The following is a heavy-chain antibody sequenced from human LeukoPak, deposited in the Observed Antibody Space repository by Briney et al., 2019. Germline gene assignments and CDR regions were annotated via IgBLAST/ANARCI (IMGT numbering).Heavy chain of an antibody. Sequence: ASVKVSCKASGYSFANHTMHWVRQAPGQRLEWMGWINAVDGNTKYSQKFQGRVTMTRDTSTSTVYMELSSLRSEDTAVYYCARVAYYYDSSGPPNGAFDIWGQGTMVTVSS. J-gene: IGHJ3*02. CDR2: INAVDGNT. V-gene: IGHV1-3*01. D-gene: IGHD3-22*01. CDR3: ARVAYYYDSSGPPNGAFDI. CDR1: GYSFANHT.